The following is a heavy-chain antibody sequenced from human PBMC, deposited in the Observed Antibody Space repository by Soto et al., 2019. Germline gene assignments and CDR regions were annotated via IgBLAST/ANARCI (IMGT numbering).Heavy chain of an antibody. CDR1: GFTFSSYT. D-gene: IGHD5-18*01. J-gene: IGHJ5*02. CDR3: ARDVETSMDGLNYFDP. V-gene: IGHV3-21*01. CDR2: ISSSGSYI. Sequence: GGSLRLSCAASGFTFSSYTMNWVRQAPGKGLEWVSSISSSGSYIHYADSVKGRFTISRDNAKNSLFLQMDSLRAEDTAVYYCARDVETSMDGLNYFDPWGQVTLVTVSS.